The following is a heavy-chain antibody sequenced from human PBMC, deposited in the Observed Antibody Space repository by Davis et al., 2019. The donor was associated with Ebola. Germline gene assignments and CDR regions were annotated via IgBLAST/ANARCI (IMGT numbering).Heavy chain of an antibody. D-gene: IGHD2-15*01. Sequence: SVKVSCKASGGTFSSYTISWVRQAPGQGLEWMGGIIPIFGTANYAQKFQGRVTITADESTSTAYMELSSLRSEDTAVYYCAREVSYCSGGSCDWFDPWGQGTLVTVSS. CDR1: GGTFSSYT. V-gene: IGHV1-69*13. J-gene: IGHJ5*02. CDR2: IIPIFGTA. CDR3: AREVSYCSGGSCDWFDP.